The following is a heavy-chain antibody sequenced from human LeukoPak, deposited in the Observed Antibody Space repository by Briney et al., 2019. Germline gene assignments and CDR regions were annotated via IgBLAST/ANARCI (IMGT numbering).Heavy chain of an antibody. CDR1: GGSISSSSSY. Sequence: SETLSLTCTVSGGSISSSSSYWGWIRQPPGKGLEWIGSIYYSGSTYYNPSLKSRVTISVDTSKNQFSLKLSSVTAADTAVYYCASPSPMVRGVFDAFDIWGQGTMVTVSS. V-gene: IGHV4-39*01. D-gene: IGHD3-10*01. J-gene: IGHJ3*02. CDR3: ASPSPMVRGVFDAFDI. CDR2: IYYSGST.